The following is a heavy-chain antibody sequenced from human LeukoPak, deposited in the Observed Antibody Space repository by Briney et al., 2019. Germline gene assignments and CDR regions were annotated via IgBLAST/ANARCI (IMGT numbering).Heavy chain of an antibody. CDR3: ARGAVVPAANGHYGMDV. CDR2: INPNSGGT. CDR1: GYTFTGHH. J-gene: IGHJ6*02. V-gene: IGHV1-2*02. D-gene: IGHD2-2*01. Sequence: ASVKVSCKASGYTFTGHHMHWVRQAPGQGLEWMGWINPNSGGTNYAQKFQGRVTMTRDTSISTAYMELSRLRSDDTAVYYCARGAVVPAANGHYGMDVWGQGTTVTVSS.